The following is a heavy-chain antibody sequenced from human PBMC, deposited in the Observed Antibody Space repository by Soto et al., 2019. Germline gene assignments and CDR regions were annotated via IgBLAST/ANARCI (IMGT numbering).Heavy chain of an antibody. CDR2: ISAYNGNT. CDR3: ARDTGYSYGYGVYYYGMDV. CDR1: GYTFTSYG. J-gene: IGHJ6*02. D-gene: IGHD5-18*01. V-gene: IGHV1-18*04. Sequence: QVQLVQSGAEVKKPGASVKVSCKASGYTFTSYGISWVRQAPGQGLEWMGWISAYNGNTNYAQKLQGRVTMTTDTFTSTAYMELRSLRSDDTAVYYCARDTGYSYGYGVYYYGMDVWGQGTTVTVSS.